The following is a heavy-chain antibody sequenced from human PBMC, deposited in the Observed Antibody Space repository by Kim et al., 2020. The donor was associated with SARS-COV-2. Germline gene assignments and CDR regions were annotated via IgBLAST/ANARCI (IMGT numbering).Heavy chain of an antibody. CDR3: ARGRGSYYYYMDV. Sequence: YADSGTGRFTLSKDNSKNTLYLQMNSLRAEDTAVYYCARGRGSYYYYMDVWGKGTTVTVSS. D-gene: IGHD3-10*01. V-gene: IGHV3-33*01. J-gene: IGHJ6*03.